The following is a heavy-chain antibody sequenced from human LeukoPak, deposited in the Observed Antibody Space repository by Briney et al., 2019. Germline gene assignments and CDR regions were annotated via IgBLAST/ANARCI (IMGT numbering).Heavy chain of an antibody. J-gene: IGHJ4*02. CDR1: GGSISSYY. Sequence: SETLSLTCTVSGGSISSYYWSWIRQPPGKGLEWIGYIYYSGSTNYNPSLKSRVTISVDTSKNQFSLKLSSVTAADTAVYYCARAHDYSNYGDWGQGTLVTVSS. V-gene: IGHV4-59*01. CDR3: ARAHDYSNYGD. D-gene: IGHD4-11*01. CDR2: IYYSGST.